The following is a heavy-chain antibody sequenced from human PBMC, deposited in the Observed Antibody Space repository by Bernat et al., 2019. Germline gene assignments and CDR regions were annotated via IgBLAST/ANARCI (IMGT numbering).Heavy chain of an antibody. J-gene: IGHJ6*02. CDR1: GFIFSNYA. CDR2: ISYGGSNK. Sequence: QMQLVESGGGVVQPGGSLRISCVASGFIFSNYAMHCVRQAPGKGLEWVAIISYGGSNKYYADSVKGRFIISRDNSKNTLYVHMSSLRPDDSAVYYCAGVPRDYTYGSTSFYYGMDVWGQGTTVTVSS. CDR3: AGVPRDYTYGSTSFYYGMDV. V-gene: IGHV3-30-3*01. D-gene: IGHD5-18*01.